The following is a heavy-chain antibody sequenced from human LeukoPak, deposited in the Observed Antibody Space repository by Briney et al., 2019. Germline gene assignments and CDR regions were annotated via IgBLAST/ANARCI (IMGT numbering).Heavy chain of an antibody. V-gene: IGHV4-39*01. CDR1: GGSISSSSYY. D-gene: IGHD3-3*01. CDR2: IYYSGST. J-gene: IGHJ4*02. CDR3: ARVPGRVVGVVISPFDY. Sequence: PSETLSLTCTVSGGSISSSSYYWGWIRQPPGKGLEWIGSIYYSGSTYYNPSLKSRVTISVGTSKNQFSLRLSSVTAADTAVYYCARVPGRVVGVVISPFDYWGQGTLVTVSS.